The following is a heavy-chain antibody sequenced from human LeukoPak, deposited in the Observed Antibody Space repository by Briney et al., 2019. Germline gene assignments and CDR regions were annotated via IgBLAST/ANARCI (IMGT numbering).Heavy chain of an antibody. CDR1: GGSISTTGYY. V-gene: IGHV4-39*01. CDR3: ASDKGYSNNYFDY. J-gene: IGHJ4*01. CDR2: IHYSGST. D-gene: IGHD6-13*01. Sequence: PSETLSLTCTVSGGSISTTGYYWAWIRQPPGKGLEWIASIHYSGSTYYNSSLKSRVTISVDTSRNQYSLKLSSVTAADTALYYCASDKGYSNNYFDYWGQGTLVTVSS.